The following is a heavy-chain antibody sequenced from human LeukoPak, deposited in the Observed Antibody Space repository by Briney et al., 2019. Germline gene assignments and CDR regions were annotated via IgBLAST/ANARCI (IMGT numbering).Heavy chain of an antibody. CDR2: ISWDGGST. V-gene: IGHV3-43D*03. Sequence: PGGSLRLSCAAAGFTFDDYAMHWVRQAPGEGLEWVSLISWDGGSTYYADSVKGRFTISRDNSKNSLYLQMNSLRAEDTAIYYCAKNGDRGAYCTGGTCYPYFYCYMDVWGKGTTVTI. CDR1: GFTFDDYA. CDR3: AKNGDRGAYCTGGTCYPYFYCYMDV. D-gene: IGHD2-15*01. J-gene: IGHJ6*03.